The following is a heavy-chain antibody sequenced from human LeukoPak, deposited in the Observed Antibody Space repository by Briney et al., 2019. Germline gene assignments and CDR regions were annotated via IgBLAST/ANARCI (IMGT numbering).Heavy chain of an antibody. CDR2: ISGSGGGT. J-gene: IGHJ4*02. D-gene: IGHD4-17*01. CDR3: AKDRPNYGEFDY. CDR1: GFTFRSYA. V-gene: IGHV3-23*01. Sequence: PGGSLRLSCAASGFTFRSYAMSWVRQAPGKGLEWVSAISGSGGGTYYADSVKGRFTISRDNSKNTLYLQMNSLRAEDTAVYYCAKDRPNYGEFDYWGQGTLVTVSS.